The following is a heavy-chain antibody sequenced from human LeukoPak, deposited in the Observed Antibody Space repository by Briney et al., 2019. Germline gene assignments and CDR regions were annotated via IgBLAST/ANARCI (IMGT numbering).Heavy chain of an antibody. V-gene: IGHV3-15*01. CDR1: GFTFNNAW. CDR3: TTSVTTPGAFDI. D-gene: IGHD4-17*01. Sequence: KTGGSLRLSCAASGFTFNNAWMNWVRQAPGKGLEWVGRIKSKARGGTTDYAAPVKGRFIISRDDSENTLYVQMNSLRTEDTALYYCTTSVTTPGAFDIWGQGTVVTVSS. CDR2: IKSKARGGTT. J-gene: IGHJ3*02.